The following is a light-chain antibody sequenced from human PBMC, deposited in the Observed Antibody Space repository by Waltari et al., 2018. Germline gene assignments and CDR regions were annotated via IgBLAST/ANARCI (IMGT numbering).Light chain of an antibody. CDR2: QDI. V-gene: IGLV3-1*01. Sequence: SSELTQPPTVSVSPGQTASITCSGDILGSKYASWYQHKPGQSPLLVIYQDIYRPSGIPGRFAGSRSGNTATLASSGTQAMDDADYYCQALGSNRWVFGGGTKLTVL. CDR1: ILGSKY. CDR3: QALGSNRWV. J-gene: IGLJ3*02.